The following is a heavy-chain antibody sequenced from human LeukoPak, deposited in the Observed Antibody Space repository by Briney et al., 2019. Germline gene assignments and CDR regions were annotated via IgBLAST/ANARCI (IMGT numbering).Heavy chain of an antibody. CDR1: GYTFTSYG. D-gene: IGHD3-22*01. CDR3: ARVPLYYYDSSGYSPFDP. J-gene: IGHJ5*02. CDR2: ISAYNGNT. V-gene: IGHV1-18*01. Sequence: ASVKVSCKASGYTFTSYGISWVRQAPGQGLEWMGWISAYNGNTNYAQKLQGRVTMTTDTSTSTAYMELGSLRSDDTAVYYCARVPLYYYDSSGYSPFDPWGQGTLVTVSS.